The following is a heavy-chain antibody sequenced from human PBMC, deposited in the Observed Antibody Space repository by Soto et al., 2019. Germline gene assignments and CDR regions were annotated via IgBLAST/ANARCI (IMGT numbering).Heavy chain of an antibody. J-gene: IGHJ4*02. D-gene: IGHD1-7*01. CDR1: GYTFTSYG. CDR3: ARDRTGTTEFVY. CDR2: ISAYNGNT. V-gene: IGHV1-18*01. Sequence: ASVVSCKASGYTFTSYGISWVRQAPGQGLEWMGWISAYNGNTNYAQKLQGRVTMTTDTSTSTAYMELRSLRSDDTAVYYCARDRTGTTEFVYWGQGTLVTVSS.